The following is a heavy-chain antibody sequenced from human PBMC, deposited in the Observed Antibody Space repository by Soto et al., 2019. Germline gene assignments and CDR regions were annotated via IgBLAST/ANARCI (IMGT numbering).Heavy chain of an antibody. Sequence: QVQLMQSGAEVTKPGASVTLSCKTSGYAFMSYGLSWVRLAPGQGLEWMGWTVAGSGNRIYAQKFQDRINMNIDTSXHTGYMELRRLRSDDSALYFCTRVAGYGSGSRHFDTWGQGTLVTVSS. D-gene: IGHD3-10*01. V-gene: IGHV1-18*01. J-gene: IGHJ4*02. CDR2: TVAGSGNR. CDR3: TRVAGYGSGSRHFDT. CDR1: GYAFMSYG.